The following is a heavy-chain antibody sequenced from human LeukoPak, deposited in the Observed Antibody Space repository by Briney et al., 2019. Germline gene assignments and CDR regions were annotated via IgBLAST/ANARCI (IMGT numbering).Heavy chain of an antibody. D-gene: IGHD2-15*01. CDR3: ARVTGYVIEDNFDY. CDR1: GGSFSGYY. J-gene: IGHJ4*02. Sequence: PSETLSLTCAVYGGSFSGYYWSWLRQPPGKGLEWIGEINHSGSTNYNPSLKSRVTISVDTSKNQFSLKLSSVTAADTAVYYCARVTGYVIEDNFDYWGQGTLVTVSS. CDR2: INHSGST. V-gene: IGHV4-34*01.